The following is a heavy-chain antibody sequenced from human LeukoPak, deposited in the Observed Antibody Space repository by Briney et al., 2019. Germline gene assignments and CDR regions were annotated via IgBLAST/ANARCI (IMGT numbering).Heavy chain of an antibody. CDR2: INPDGSQK. V-gene: IGHV3-7*01. D-gene: IGHD3-16*01. CDR1: GFTFSLYW. J-gene: IGHJ5*02. CDR3: VRQMIRFWFDP. Sequence: GGSLRLTCAASGFTFSLYWMTWVRQSPGKGLEWVADINPDGSQKYSVDSVKGRFTISRDNAKNSLFLQMNSLRAEDTAVYYCVRQMIRFWFDPWGQGTQVTVSS.